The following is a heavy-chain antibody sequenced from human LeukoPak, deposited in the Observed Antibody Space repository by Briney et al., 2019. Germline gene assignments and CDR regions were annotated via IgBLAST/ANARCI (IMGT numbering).Heavy chain of an antibody. CDR2: IYYSGGT. D-gene: IGHD6-19*01. J-gene: IGHJ4*02. V-gene: IGHV4-59*12. CDR1: GGSMNDYY. CDR3: ARDGVQERQWLPFDY. Sequence: SETLSLTCTVSGGSMNDYYWSWFRQPPGKGLEWIGYIYYSGGTNSNPSLKSRVTMSVDTFKNQFSLKLTSVTAADTAVYYCARDGVQERQWLPFDYWGQGALVTVSS.